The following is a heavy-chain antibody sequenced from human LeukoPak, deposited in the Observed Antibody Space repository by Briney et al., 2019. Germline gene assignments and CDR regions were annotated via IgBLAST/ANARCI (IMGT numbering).Heavy chain of an antibody. CDR3: ARDQSGSLDY. J-gene: IGHJ4*02. D-gene: IGHD1-26*01. CDR2: INQDGSTK. CDR1: GFTFSNTW. V-gene: IGHV3-7*01. Sequence: PGGSLRLSCAASGFTFSNTWMAWVRQAPGKELEWVANINQDGSTKHYVDSVKGRFTISRDNAKNSLYLQMNSLRAEDTAVYYCARDQSGSLDYWGQGTLVTVSS.